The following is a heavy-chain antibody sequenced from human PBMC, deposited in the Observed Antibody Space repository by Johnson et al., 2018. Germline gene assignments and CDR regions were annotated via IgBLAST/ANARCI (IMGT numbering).Heavy chain of an antibody. V-gene: IGHV3-11*01. Sequence: QVQLVESGGGLVKXGGSXRLXCAASGFTFSGYYMTWIRQAPGKGLEWVSYISSSGSSTYYADSVKGRFTISRDNTKNSLYLQMNSLRAEDTALYYCARETRRTFDAWGQGTMVTVSS. J-gene: IGHJ3*01. CDR1: GFTFSGYY. CDR2: ISSSGSST. CDR3: ARETRRTFDA.